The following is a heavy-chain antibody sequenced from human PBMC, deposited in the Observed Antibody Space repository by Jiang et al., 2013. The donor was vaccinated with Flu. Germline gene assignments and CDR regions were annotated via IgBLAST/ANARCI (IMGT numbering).Heavy chain of an antibody. CDR2: ISAYNGNT. CDR1: GYTFTSYG. Sequence: GAEVKKPGASVKVSCKASGYTFTSYGISWVRQAPGQGLEWMGWISAYNGNTNYAQKLQGRVTMTTDTSTSTAYMELRSLRSDDTAVYYCARDPEAGYSSGWYAPPSSNWFDPWGQGTLVTVSS. CDR3: ARDPEAGYSSGWYAPPSSNWFDP. D-gene: IGHD6-19*01. J-gene: IGHJ5*02. V-gene: IGHV1-18*01.